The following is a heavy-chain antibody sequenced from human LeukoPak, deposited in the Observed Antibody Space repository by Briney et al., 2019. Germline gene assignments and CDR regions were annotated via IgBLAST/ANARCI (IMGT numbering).Heavy chain of an antibody. CDR2: IFYSGST. CDR1: GGSISTSNYY. Sequence: KASETLSLTCTVSGGSISTSNYYWGWIRQPPGKGLEWIGNIFYSGSTYYSPSLKSRVTISVDTSKNQFSLKLSSVTAADTAVYYCARELVPEDAFDIWGQGTMVTVSS. J-gene: IGHJ3*02. V-gene: IGHV4-39*07. CDR3: ARELVPEDAFDI. D-gene: IGHD1-14*01.